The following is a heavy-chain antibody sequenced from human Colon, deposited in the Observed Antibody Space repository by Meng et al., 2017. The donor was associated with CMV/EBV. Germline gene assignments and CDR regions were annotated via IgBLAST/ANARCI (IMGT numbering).Heavy chain of an antibody. Sequence: VALRESGPGLVKPSETLSLTYTVSGASITSYYWSWIRQPAGKGLEWIGRVYISGNTNYNPSLKSRVTMSIDTSKNQLSLNIRSVTAADTAVYYCARDSNLSGLAYWGQGTLVTVSS. D-gene: IGHD3-10*01. J-gene: IGHJ4*02. CDR3: ARDSNLSGLAY. CDR1: GASITSYY. V-gene: IGHV4-4*07. CDR2: VYISGNT.